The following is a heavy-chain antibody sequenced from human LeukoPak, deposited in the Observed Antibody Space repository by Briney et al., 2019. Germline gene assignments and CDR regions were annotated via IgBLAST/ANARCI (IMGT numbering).Heavy chain of an antibody. CDR2: ISAYNGNT. V-gene: IGHV1-18*01. CDR3: AAAKGITIFGVVFY. D-gene: IGHD3-3*01. J-gene: IGHJ4*02. CDR1: GYTFTSYG. Sequence: ASVKVSCKASGYTFTSYGISWVRQAPGQGLEWMGWISAYNGNTNYAQKFQGRVTITADKSTSTAYMELSSLRSEDTAVYYCAAAKGITIFGVVFYWGQGTLVTVSS.